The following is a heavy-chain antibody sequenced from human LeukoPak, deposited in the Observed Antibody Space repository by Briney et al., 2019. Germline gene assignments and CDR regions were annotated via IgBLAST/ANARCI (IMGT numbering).Heavy chain of an antibody. D-gene: IGHD3-10*01. CDR3: ARQYYYGSKEGWFDP. J-gene: IGHJ5*02. CDR2: IYYSGST. V-gene: IGHV4-59*08. Sequence: SETLSLTCTVSGGSISSYYWGWIREPPGKGLEWIGYIYYSGSTNYNPSLKSRVTISVDRSKNQFSLKLSSVTAADTAVYYCARQYYYGSKEGWFDPWGQGTLVTVSS. CDR1: GGSISSYY.